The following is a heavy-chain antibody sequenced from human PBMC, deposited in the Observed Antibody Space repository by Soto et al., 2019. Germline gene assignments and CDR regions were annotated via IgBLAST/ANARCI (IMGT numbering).Heavy chain of an antibody. D-gene: IGHD3-22*01. J-gene: IGHJ4*02. CDR2: IYYAGST. CDR1: GGSLSNYY. V-gene: IGHV4-59*08. CDR3: ARLGGYYQALDS. Sequence: SSETLSLTCTVSGGSLSNYYWSWTRQPPGKGLEWIGYIYYAGSTTYNPSLKSRVTISLDTSKNQVYLKLDSVTAADTAVYYCARLGGYYQALDSWGQGTLVTVSS.